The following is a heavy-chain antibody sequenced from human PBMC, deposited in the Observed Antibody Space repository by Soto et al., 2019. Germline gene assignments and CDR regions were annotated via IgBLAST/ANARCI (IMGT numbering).Heavy chain of an antibody. J-gene: IGHJ4*02. CDR1: VGTFSSSG. Sequence: QVHLVQSGAEVKKPGSSVKVSCKASVGTFSSSGISWVRQAPGQGLEWMGMSIPIFGTTKYAQKFQGKVTITAAKSTSTADMELDSLTSEDTAAYYCARLGFSSDGTRVRLTDYFDYWGQGTLVTVSS. CDR3: ARLGFSSDGTRVRLTDYFDY. D-gene: IGHD6-13*01. CDR2: SIPIFGTT. V-gene: IGHV1-69*14.